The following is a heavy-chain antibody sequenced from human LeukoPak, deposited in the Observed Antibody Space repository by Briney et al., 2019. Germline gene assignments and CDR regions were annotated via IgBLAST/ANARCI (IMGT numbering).Heavy chain of an antibody. Sequence: GGSLRLSCAASGFTFSSYAMSWVRQAPGKGLEWVSAISGSGGSTYYADSVKGRFTISRDNSKNTLYLQMNSLRAEDTAVYYCAREITYYYDSSGYYYHDYWGQGTLVTVSS. J-gene: IGHJ4*02. CDR3: AREITYYYDSSGYYYHDY. V-gene: IGHV3-23*01. CDR2: ISGSGGST. D-gene: IGHD3-22*01. CDR1: GFTFSSYA.